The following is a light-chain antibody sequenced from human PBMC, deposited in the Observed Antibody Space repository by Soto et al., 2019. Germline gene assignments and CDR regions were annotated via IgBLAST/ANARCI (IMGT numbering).Light chain of an antibody. CDR1: QTITTF. V-gene: IGKV1-39*01. J-gene: IGKJ4*02. Sequence: DIQMTQSPSSLSAYVGDRVTITCRASQTITTFLNWYQQRPGKAPKLLVYGASRLYSGVPSRFSASGSGTDFTLTISSLQPEAFATYYCQQSHNLPLTFGGGTKVE. CDR3: QQSHNLPLT. CDR2: GAS.